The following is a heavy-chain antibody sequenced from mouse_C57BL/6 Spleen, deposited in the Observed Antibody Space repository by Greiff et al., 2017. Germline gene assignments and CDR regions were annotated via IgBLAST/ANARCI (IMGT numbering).Heavy chain of an antibody. D-gene: IGHD1-1*01. Sequence: VHLVESGPGLVAPSQSLSITCTVSGFSLTSYGVHWVRQPPGKGLEWLVVIWSDGSTTYNSALKSRLSISKDNSKSQVFLKMNSLQTDDTAMYYCARHYYGSRGEAMDYWGQGTSVTVSS. J-gene: IGHJ4*01. CDR2: IWSDGST. CDR3: ARHYYGSRGEAMDY. V-gene: IGHV2-6-1*01. CDR1: GFSLTSYG.